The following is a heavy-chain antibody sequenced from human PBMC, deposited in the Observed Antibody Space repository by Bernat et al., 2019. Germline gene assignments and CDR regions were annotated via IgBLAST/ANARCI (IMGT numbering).Heavy chain of an antibody. CDR3: ARHKDRGSYSFWYFDL. D-gene: IGHD1-26*01. Sequence: QLQLQESGPGLVKPSETLSLTCTVSGGSISSSSYYWGWIRQPPGKGLEWIGSIYYSGRTYYNPSLKSRVTISIDTSRNQFSLKLSSVTAADTAVYYCARHKDRGSYSFWYFDLWGRGTLVTVSS. CDR1: GGSISSSSYY. CDR2: IYYSGRT. J-gene: IGHJ2*01. V-gene: IGHV4-39*01.